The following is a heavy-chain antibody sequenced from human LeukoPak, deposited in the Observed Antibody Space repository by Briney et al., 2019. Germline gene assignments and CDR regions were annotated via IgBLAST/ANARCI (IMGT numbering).Heavy chain of an antibody. CDR1: GGSITNYY. D-gene: IGHD3-10*01. J-gene: IGHJ4*02. CDR2: IYYSGST. V-gene: IGHV4-59*01. Sequence: PSETLSLTCTVSGGSITNYYWSWIRRPPGKGLEWIGYIYYSGSTKYKSSLKSRVTISVDTSKNQFSLKLSSVTAADTAVYYCARGKEVITMLRGLKPGYYFDYWGQGTLVTVSS. CDR3: ARGKEVITMLRGLKPGYYFDY.